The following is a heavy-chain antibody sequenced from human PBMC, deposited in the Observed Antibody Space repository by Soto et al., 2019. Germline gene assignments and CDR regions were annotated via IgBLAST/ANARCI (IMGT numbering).Heavy chain of an antibody. D-gene: IGHD3-22*01. V-gene: IGHV1-18*01. Sequence: ASVNVYCKAAADSFTSYGISWVRQAPGQGLEWMGWISACNGNTNYAQKLQGRVTMTTDTSTSTAYMELRSLRSDDTAVYYCAFHDSSGYYDAFDIWG. CDR1: ADSFTSYG. J-gene: IGHJ3*02. CDR2: ISACNGNT. CDR3: AFHDSSGYYDAFDI.